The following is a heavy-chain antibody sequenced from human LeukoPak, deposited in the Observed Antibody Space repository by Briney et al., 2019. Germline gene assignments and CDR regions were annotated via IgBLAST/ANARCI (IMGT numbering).Heavy chain of an antibody. Sequence: ASVKVSCKASGYTLTSYDINWVRQATGQGLEWMGWMNPNSGNTGYAQKFQGRVTITRNTSISTAYMELSSLRSEGTAVYYCARGYCSSTSCYSSWFDPWGQGTLVTVSS. V-gene: IGHV1-8*03. J-gene: IGHJ5*02. CDR2: MNPNSGNT. D-gene: IGHD2-2*01. CDR1: GYTLTSYD. CDR3: ARGYCSSTSCYSSWFDP.